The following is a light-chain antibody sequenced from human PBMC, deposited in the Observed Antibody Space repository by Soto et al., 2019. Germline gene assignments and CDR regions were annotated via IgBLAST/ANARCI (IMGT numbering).Light chain of an antibody. J-gene: IGLJ1*01. CDR1: SSNIGSNT. Sequence: HSVLTQPPSASGTPGQRVTISCSGSSSNIGSNTVNWYQQLPGTAPKLLIYSNNQRPSGVPDRFSGSKSGTSASLAISGLQSEDEANYYCAAWDDSLNGRYVFGTGTMLTVL. CDR2: SNN. V-gene: IGLV1-44*01. CDR3: AAWDDSLNGRYV.